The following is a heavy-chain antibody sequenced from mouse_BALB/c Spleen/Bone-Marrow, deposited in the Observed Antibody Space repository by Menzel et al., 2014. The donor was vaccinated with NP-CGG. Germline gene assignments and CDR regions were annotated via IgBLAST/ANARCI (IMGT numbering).Heavy chain of an antibody. V-gene: IGHV1-69*01. CDR1: GYTFTDYW. Sequence: LQESGAELVMPGASVKMSCKASGYTFTDYWMHWVKQRPGQGLEWIGAIDTSDSYTSYNQKFKGKATLTVDESSSAAYMQLSSLTSEDSAVYYCAFYYGYYGDYWGQGTTLTVSS. D-gene: IGHD2-1*01. CDR3: AFYYGYYGDY. J-gene: IGHJ2*01. CDR2: IDTSDSYT.